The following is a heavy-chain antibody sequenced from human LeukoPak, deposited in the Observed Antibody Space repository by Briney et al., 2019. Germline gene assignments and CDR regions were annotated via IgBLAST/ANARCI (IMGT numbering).Heavy chain of an antibody. CDR1: GGTFRSYA. Sequence: SVKVSCKASGGTFRSYAINWVRQAPGQGLEWMGGIIPIFGTANYAQKFQGRVTITADESTSTAYMELSSLRSEDTAVYYCAREGIAAAGRGWFDYWGQGTLVTVSS. V-gene: IGHV1-69*13. J-gene: IGHJ4*02. CDR3: AREGIAAAGRGWFDY. D-gene: IGHD6-13*01. CDR2: IIPIFGTA.